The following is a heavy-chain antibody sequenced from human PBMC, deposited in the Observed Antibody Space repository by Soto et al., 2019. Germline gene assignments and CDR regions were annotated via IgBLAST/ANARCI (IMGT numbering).Heavy chain of an antibody. CDR3: ARGYCTPNICDPWFDP. CDR2: IYPGDSDT. J-gene: IGHJ5*02. Sequence: PGECLKMSCTGVGYSFTSYWRGWVRQMPGKGLEWVGIIYPGDSDTRYSPSFQGQVTISADKSISTVYLQWSSLKASDTAMYYCARGYCTPNICDPWFDPWGQGTLVTVSS. V-gene: IGHV5-51*01. CDR1: GYSFTSYW. D-gene: IGHD2-8*01.